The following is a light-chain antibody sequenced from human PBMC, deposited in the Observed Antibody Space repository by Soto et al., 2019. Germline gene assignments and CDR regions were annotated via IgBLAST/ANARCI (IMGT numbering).Light chain of an antibody. J-gene: IGKJ4*01. CDR3: QQRSNWPSLT. V-gene: IGKV3-11*01. CDR2: DAS. Sequence: EIVLVQSPATLSLAPGERATLSCRASQSVGSYLAWYQHKPGQAPRLLISDASNRATGIPARFSGSGSETDFTLTIGSLEPADSAVYYCQQRSNWPSLTFGGGTKVEIK. CDR1: QSVGSY.